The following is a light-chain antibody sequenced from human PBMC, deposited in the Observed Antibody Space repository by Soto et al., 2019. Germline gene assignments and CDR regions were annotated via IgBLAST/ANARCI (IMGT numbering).Light chain of an antibody. CDR3: SSYTSSSTPV. CDR1: SSDVGGYNY. Sequence: QSVLTQPDSVSGSPGQSITISCTGTSSDVGGYNYVSWYQQHPGKAPKLMIYDVSNRPSGVSNRFSGSKSGNTASLTISGLQAEDEADYYCSSYTSSSTPVFGTGTKLTVL. CDR2: DVS. J-gene: IGLJ1*01. V-gene: IGLV2-14*01.